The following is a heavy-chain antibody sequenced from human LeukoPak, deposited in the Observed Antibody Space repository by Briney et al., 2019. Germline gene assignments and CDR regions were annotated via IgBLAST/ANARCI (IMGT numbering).Heavy chain of an antibody. J-gene: IGHJ4*02. CDR2: ITPISDPP. Sequence: GASVKVSCKASGDIFSKYGISWVRQAPGQGLEWMGGITPISDPPSYAQNFQGRLTITADKSTSTAYMELSSLRSEDTAVYYCARDLWDHSYGYDYFDYWGQGTLVTVSS. D-gene: IGHD5-18*01. V-gene: IGHV1-69*06. CDR3: ARDLWDHSYGYDYFDY. CDR1: GDIFSKYG.